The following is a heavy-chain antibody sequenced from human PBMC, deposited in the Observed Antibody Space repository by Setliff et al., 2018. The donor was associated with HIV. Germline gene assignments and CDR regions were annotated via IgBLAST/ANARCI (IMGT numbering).Heavy chain of an antibody. CDR1: GYTFTSYG. CDR2: ISAYNGNT. J-gene: IGHJ6*03. V-gene: IGHV1-18*01. CDR3: ARGGRGFHDGYTLYYYYMDV. D-gene: IGHD5-18*01. Sequence: GASVKVSCKASGYTFTSYGISWVRQAPGQGLEWMGWISAYNGNTNYAQKLQGRVTFTTDTSTSTAYMELRSLRSDDTAVYYCARGGRGFHDGYTLYYYYMDVWGKGTTVTVSS.